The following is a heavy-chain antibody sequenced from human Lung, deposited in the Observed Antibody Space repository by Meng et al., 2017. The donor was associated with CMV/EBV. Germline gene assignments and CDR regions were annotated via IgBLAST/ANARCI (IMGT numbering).Heavy chain of an antibody. J-gene: IGHJ4*02. CDR2: ITNGKNYI. V-gene: IGHV3-21*01. Sequence: GGSLRLSCAASGFTFSSYSMSWVRQAPGKGLEWVSSITNGKNYIYYADSVKGRFTISRDNAKNSLYLQMNSLRAEDTAVYYCARDWGLRPADIDYWGQGTLVTVSS. D-gene: IGHD2-21*02. CDR1: GFTFSSYS. CDR3: ARDWGLRPADIDY.